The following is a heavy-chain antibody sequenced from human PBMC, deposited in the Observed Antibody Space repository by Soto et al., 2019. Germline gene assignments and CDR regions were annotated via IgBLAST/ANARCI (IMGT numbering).Heavy chain of an antibody. D-gene: IGHD6-13*01. V-gene: IGHV4-34*01. CDR2: INHSGST. CDR1: GGSFSGYY. J-gene: IGHJ4*02. CDR3: ARGPNVAAAGIFDY. Sequence: QVQLQQWGAGLLKPSETLSLTCAVYGGSFSGYYWSWNPQPPGKGLEWIGEINHSGSTNYNPSLKSRVTISVDTSKNQFSLKLISVTAADTAVYYCARGPNVAAAGIFDYWGLGTLVTVSS.